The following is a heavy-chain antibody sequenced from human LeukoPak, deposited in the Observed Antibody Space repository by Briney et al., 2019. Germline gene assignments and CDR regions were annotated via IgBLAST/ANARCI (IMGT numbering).Heavy chain of an antibody. Sequence: GASVKVSCKASGYTFTSYDINWVRQATGQGLEWMGWMNPNSGNTGYAQKFQGRVTMTRNTSISTAYMELSSLRSEDTAVYYCAIPNSRYGSGSYSFDYWGQGTLVTVSS. CDR2: MNPNSGNT. D-gene: IGHD3-10*01. CDR3: AIPNSRYGSGSYSFDY. J-gene: IGHJ4*02. CDR1: GYTFTSYD. V-gene: IGHV1-8*01.